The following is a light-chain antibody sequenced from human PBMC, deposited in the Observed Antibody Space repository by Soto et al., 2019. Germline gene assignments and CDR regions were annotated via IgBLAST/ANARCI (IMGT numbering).Light chain of an antibody. V-gene: IGLV2-14*01. Sequence: QSALTQPASVSGSPGQSITISCTGTSSDVGGYNYVSWYQQQPGKAPKLMIYDVSNRPSGVSNRFSGSKSGNTTSLTISGLQAEDEADYYCSSYTRRSNVVFGGGTKLTVL. CDR1: SSDVGGYNY. CDR2: DVS. CDR3: SSYTRRSNVV. J-gene: IGLJ2*01.